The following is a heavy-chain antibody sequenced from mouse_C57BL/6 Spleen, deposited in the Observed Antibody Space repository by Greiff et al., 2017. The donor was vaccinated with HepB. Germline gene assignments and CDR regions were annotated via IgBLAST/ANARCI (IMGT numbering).Heavy chain of an antibody. V-gene: IGHV1-69*01. CDR2: IDPSDSYT. D-gene: IGHD4-1*01. CDR3: ARRGLTGDWYFDV. CDR1: GYTFTSYW. J-gene: IGHJ1*03. Sequence: QVQLQQPGAELVMPGASVKLSCKASGYTFTSYWMHWVKQRPGQGLEWIGEIDPSDSYTNYNQKFKGKSTLTVDKSSSTAYMQLSSLTSEDSAVYCCARRGLTGDWYFDVWGTGTTVTVSS.